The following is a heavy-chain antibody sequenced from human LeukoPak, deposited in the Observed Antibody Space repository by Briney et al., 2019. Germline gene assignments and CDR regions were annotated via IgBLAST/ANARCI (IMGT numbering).Heavy chain of an antibody. J-gene: IGHJ4*02. CDR3: ARDFAGTTVAFDY. CDR1: GYTFTGYY. D-gene: IGHD1-1*01. V-gene: IGHV1-2*02. Sequence: ASVKVSCKASGYTFTGYYMHWVRQAPGQGLEWMGWINPNSGGTNYAQKFQGRVTMTRDTSISTAYMELSRLRSDDTAVYYCARDFAGTTVAFDYWGQGNLVTVSS. CDR2: INPNSGGT.